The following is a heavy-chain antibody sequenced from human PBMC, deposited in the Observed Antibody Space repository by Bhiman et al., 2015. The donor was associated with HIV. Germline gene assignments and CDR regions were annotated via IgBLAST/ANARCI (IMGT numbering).Heavy chain of an antibody. J-gene: IGHJ4*02. CDR2: ISSSGSYI. Sequence: EVQLVESGGGLVKPGGSLRLSCAASGFTFSSYSMNWVRQAPGKGLEWVSSISSSGSYIYYGDSLKGRFTISRNNAKNSLYLQMNSLRAEDTAVYYCARSGATGLHEDYFDYWGQGTLVTVSS. V-gene: IGHV3-21*02. CDR3: ARSGATGLHEDYFDY. D-gene: IGHD1-26*01. CDR1: GFTFSSYS.